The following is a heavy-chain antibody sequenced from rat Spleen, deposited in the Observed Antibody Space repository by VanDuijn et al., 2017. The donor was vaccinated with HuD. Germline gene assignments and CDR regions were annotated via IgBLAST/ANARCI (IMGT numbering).Heavy chain of an antibody. Sequence: EVQLVESGGGLVQPGRSLKLSCVASGFTFNDYWMTWIRQAPGRGLEWVASITKTDGSTYYPDSVKGRFTISRDNAKSTLYLQMDSLRSEDTATYYCARSQRFNYGSYFDYWGQGVMVTVSS. V-gene: IGHV5-31*01. D-gene: IGHD1-3*01. J-gene: IGHJ2*01. CDR2: ITKTDGST. CDR3: ARSQRFNYGSYFDY. CDR1: GFTFNDYW.